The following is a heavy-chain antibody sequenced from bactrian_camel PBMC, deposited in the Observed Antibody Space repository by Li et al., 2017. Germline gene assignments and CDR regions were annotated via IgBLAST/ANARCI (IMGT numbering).Heavy chain of an antibody. CDR1: LNPDSRYC. Sequence: VQLVESGGGLVQPGGSLRLSCATSLNPDSRYCLGWIRQVPGKEREGVALIYSGDLSTYYLDSVKGRFTVSRDNAKNMVYFEMVDLKVEDTAVYYCATGTSTGFNRFGNWGKGTQVTVS. J-gene: IGHJ4*01. D-gene: IGHD5*01. CDR3: ATGTSTGFNRFGN. V-gene: IGHV3S35*01. CDR2: IYSGDLST.